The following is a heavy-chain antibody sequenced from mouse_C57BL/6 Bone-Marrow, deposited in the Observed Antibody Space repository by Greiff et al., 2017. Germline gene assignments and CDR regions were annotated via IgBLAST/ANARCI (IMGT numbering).Heavy chain of an antibody. J-gene: IGHJ2*01. D-gene: IGHD2-5*01. CDR2: IYPGSGNT. CDR3: ARSWSKGY. Sequence: VQLQQSGAELVRPGASVKLSCKASGYTFTDYYINWVKQRPGQGLEWIARIYPGSGNTYYNEKFKGKATLTAEKSSSTAYMQLSSLTSEDSAVYFCARSWSKGYWGQGTTLTVSS. CDR1: GYTFTDYY. V-gene: IGHV1-76*01.